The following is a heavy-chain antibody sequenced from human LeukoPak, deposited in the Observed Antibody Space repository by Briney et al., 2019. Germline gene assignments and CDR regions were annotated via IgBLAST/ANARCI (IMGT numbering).Heavy chain of an antibody. CDR3: VRGPYYYDSSRVFDY. CDR2: IIPIFGTA. Sequence: SVKVSCKASGGTFSSYAISWVRQAPGQGLEWMGGIIPIFGTANYAQKFQGRVTITTDESTSTAYMELSSLRSEDTAVYYCVRGPYYYDSSRVFDYWGQGTLVTVSS. V-gene: IGHV1-69*05. CDR1: GGTFSSYA. D-gene: IGHD3-22*01. J-gene: IGHJ4*02.